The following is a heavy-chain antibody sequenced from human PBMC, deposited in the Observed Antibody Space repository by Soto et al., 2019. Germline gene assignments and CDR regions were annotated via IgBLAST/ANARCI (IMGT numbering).Heavy chain of an antibody. CDR1: GFTFSNYA. V-gene: IGHV3-23*01. D-gene: IGHD4-17*01. CDR2: ITGSGGST. Sequence: PGGSLRLSCAASGFTFSNYAMTWVRQAPGKELKWVSSITGSGGSTYYADSVKGRFTISRDNSKNTLYLQMNSLRVDDTAIYYCAKALRSESDYWGQGTLVTVSS. J-gene: IGHJ4*02. CDR3: AKALRSESDY.